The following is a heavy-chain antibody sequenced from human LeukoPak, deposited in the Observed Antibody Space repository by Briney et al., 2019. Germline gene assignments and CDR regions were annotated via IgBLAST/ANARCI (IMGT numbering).Heavy chain of an antibody. CDR3: ARERGVLVLRYFDCLSFDP. CDR2: ISANNGNT. Sequence: ASVKVSCKASGYTFTSYCMSWVRQAPGQGLEWMGWISANNGNTNYAQKLQGRVTMTTDTSTSTAYMELRRLRSDDTAVYYCARERGVLVLRYFDCLSFDPWGQGTTVTVSS. D-gene: IGHD3-9*01. CDR1: GYTFTSYC. V-gene: IGHV1-18*01. J-gene: IGHJ5*02.